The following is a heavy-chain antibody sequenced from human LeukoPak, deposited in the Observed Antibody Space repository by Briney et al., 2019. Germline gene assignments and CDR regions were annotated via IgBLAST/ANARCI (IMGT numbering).Heavy chain of an antibody. D-gene: IGHD3-16*01. Sequence: PGGSLRLSCAASGFTFSSYAMSWVRQAPGKGLEWVSAISSSGGGTYYADSVKGRFTISRDNSKNTLYLQMNSLSTEDTAVYFCARVSSYDYVRGSFDSWGQGTLVTVSS. CDR1: GFTFSSYA. J-gene: IGHJ4*02. V-gene: IGHV3-23*01. CDR3: ARVSSYDYVRGSFDS. CDR2: ISSSGGGT.